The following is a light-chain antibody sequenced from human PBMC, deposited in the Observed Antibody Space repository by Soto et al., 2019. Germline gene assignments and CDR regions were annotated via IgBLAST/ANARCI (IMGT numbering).Light chain of an antibody. V-gene: IGKV3-20*01. CDR3: QQYGSSPYT. CDR2: GAS. Sequence: EIVLTQSPGTLSLSPGERATLSCRASQSVSSSYLAWYQQKPGQAPRLLIYGASSRATGIPDRFSGSGYGTDFTLTISRLEPEDFAVYYCQQYGSSPYTCGQGTKLEIK. CDR1: QSVSSSY. J-gene: IGKJ2*01.